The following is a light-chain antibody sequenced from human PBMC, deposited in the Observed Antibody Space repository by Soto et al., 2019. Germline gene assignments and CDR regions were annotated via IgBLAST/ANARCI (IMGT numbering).Light chain of an antibody. CDR1: SSDVGGYNY. CDR2: DVS. CDR3: CSYTTSGTYV. Sequence: QSVLTQPASVSGSPGQSITISCTGTSSDVGGYNYVSWYQQHPGKAPKLMIYDVSNRPSGVSNRFSGSKSGNTASLTISGLQAEDEADYYCCSYTTSGTYVCGTGTKVTVL. J-gene: IGLJ1*01. V-gene: IGLV2-14*01.